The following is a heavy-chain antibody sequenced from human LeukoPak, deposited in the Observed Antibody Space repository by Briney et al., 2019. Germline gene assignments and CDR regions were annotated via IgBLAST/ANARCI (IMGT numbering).Heavy chain of an antibody. V-gene: IGHV3-30*02. Sequence: GGSLRLSCAASGFTFSNYGMHWVRQAPGKGLEWVAFIRYDGSNKYYADSVKGRFTISRDNSKNTLYLQMNSLRAEDTAVYYCARDLPNTMIAYAFDIWGQGTMVTVSS. CDR2: IRYDGSNK. J-gene: IGHJ3*02. CDR3: ARDLPNTMIAYAFDI. D-gene: IGHD3-22*01. CDR1: GFTFSNYG.